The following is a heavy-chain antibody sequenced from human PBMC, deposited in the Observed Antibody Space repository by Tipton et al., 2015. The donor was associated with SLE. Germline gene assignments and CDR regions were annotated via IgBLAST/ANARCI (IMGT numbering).Heavy chain of an antibody. CDR1: GYSISSGYY. J-gene: IGHJ3*02. CDR3: ARAPYNAFDI. CDR2: IYHSGST. D-gene: IGHD2-21*01. V-gene: IGHV4-38-2*01. Sequence: TLSLTCAVSGYSISSGYYWGWIRQPPGKGVEWIGSIYHSGSTYYNPSLKSRVTISVDTSKNQFSLNLSSVTAADTAVYYCARAPYNAFDIWGQGTMVTVSS.